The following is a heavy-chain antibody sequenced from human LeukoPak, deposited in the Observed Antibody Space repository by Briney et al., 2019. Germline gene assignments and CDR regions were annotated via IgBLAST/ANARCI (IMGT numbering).Heavy chain of an antibody. J-gene: IGHJ4*02. D-gene: IGHD3-3*01. CDR2: INHSGST. CDR1: GGSFSGYY. V-gene: IGHV4-34*01. Sequence: PSETLSLTCAVYGGSFSGYYWSWIRQPPGKGLEWIGEINHSGSTNYNPSLKSRVTISVDKSKNQFSLKLSSVTAADTAVYYCAKGGGPFRSGYFDYGARGTLVTVSS. CDR3: AKGGGPFRSGYFDY.